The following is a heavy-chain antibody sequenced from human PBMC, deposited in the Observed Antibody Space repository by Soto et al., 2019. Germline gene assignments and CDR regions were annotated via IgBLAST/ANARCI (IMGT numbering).Heavy chain of an antibody. J-gene: IGHJ4*02. CDR2: IRGSGGRT. D-gene: IGHD1-26*01. CDR1: GLTFSSYA. CDR3: AKGEEVLDY. V-gene: IGHV3-23*01. Sequence: TGGSLRLSCVVSGLTFSSYAMSWVRQAPGKGLEWVSSIRGSGGRTNYADSVKGRFTISRDNSKNTLYVQMNSLRVEDTAVYYCAKGEEVLDYWGQGTRVTVSS.